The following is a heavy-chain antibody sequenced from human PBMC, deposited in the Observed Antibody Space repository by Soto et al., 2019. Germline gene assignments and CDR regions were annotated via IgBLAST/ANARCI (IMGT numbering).Heavy chain of an antibody. CDR1: RFTFDDYA. CDR2: ISWNSGSI. J-gene: IGHJ6*02. D-gene: IGHD4-4*01. CDR3: TKDIYSNYWYYYMDV. Sequence: GGSLRLSCAASRFTFDDYAMHWVRQAPGKGLEWVSGISWNSGSIGYADSVKGRFTISRDNTKNSLYLQMNSLKPEDTALYFCTKDIYSNYWYYYMDVWGQGTTVTVSS. V-gene: IGHV3-9*01.